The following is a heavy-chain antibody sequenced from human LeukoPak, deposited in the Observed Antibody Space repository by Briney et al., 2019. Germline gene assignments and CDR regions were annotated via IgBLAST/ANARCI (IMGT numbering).Heavy chain of an antibody. CDR1: GFTFSSYG. D-gene: IGHD3-22*01. CDR3: ARDTYYYDSSGPSYYYYGMDV. V-gene: IGHV3-33*01. J-gene: IGHJ6*02. Sequence: GGSLRLSCAASGFTFSSYGMNWVRQAPGKGLEWVAVIWYDGSNKYYADSVKGRFTISRDNSKNTLYLQMNSLRAEDTAVYYCARDTYYYDSSGPSYYYYGMDVWGQGTTVTVSS. CDR2: IWYDGSNK.